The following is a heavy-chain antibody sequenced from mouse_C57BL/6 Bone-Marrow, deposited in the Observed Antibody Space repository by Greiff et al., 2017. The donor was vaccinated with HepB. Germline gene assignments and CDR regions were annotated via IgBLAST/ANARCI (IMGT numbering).Heavy chain of an antibody. V-gene: IGHV5-17*01. CDR1: GFTFSDYG. CDR3: ANWYFDV. Sequence: EVNLVESGGGLVKPGGSLKLSCAASGFTFSDYGMHWVRQAPEKGLEWVAYISSGSSTIYYADTVQGRFTISRDNAKNTLFLQMTSLRSEDTAMYYCANWYFDVWGTGTTVTVSS. J-gene: IGHJ1*03. CDR2: ISSGSSTI.